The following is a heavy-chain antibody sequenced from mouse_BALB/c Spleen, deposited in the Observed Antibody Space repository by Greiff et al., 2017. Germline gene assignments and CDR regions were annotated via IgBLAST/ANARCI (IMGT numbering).Heavy chain of an antibody. Sequence: EVQRVESGGGLVKPGGSLKLSCAASGFTFSSYAMSWVRQTPEKRLEWVASISSGGSTYYPDSVKGRFTISRDNARNILYLQMSSLRSEDTAMYYCARENDGYYGYFDYWGQGTTLTVSS. CDR3: ARENDGYYGYFDY. V-gene: IGHV5-6-5*01. CDR2: ISSGGST. J-gene: IGHJ2*01. D-gene: IGHD2-3*01. CDR1: GFTFSSYA.